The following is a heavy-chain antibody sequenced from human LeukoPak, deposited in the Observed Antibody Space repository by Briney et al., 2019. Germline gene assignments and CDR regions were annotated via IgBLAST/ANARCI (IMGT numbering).Heavy chain of an antibody. CDR2: ISGSGGST. CDR1: GFTFSNYA. J-gene: IGHJ4*02. V-gene: IGHV3-23*01. CDR3: AKCPEIVGATMFDY. Sequence: GGSLRLSCAASGFTFSNYAMSWVRQAPGKGLEWVSAISGSGGSTYYADSVKGRFTISRDNSKNTLYLQMNSLRAEDTAVYYCAKCPEIVGATMFDYWGQGTLVTVSS. D-gene: IGHD1-26*01.